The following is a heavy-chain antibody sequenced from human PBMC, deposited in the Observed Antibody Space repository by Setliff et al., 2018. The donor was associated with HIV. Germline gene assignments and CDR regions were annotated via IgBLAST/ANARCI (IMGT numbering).Heavy chain of an antibody. V-gene: IGHV4-34*01. CDR2: VTHSGRT. Sequence: SETLSLTCAVYGGSFSGYYWSWIRQPPGKGLEWIGEVTHSGRTNYNPSLKSRVTISVDTFKNQFSLKLSSVTAADTAVYYCARGNYYDSSGYYNRAFDIWGQGTMVTVSS. J-gene: IGHJ3*02. CDR1: GGSFSGYY. D-gene: IGHD3-22*01. CDR3: ARGNYYDSSGYYNRAFDI.